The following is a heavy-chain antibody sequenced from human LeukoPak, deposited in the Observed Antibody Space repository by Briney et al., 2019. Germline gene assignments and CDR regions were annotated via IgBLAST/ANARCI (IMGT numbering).Heavy chain of an antibody. CDR1: GGSFSGYH. D-gene: IGHD3-22*01. Sequence: SETLSLTCAVYGGSFSGYHWTWIRQSPGKVLEWIGDIDPSGSTYYNASLKSRLTLSVDTSNTHFSLNLRSVTAAATAVYYCARGRHDITMIVVVMISVSYYLDVWGKGTPVTVS. J-gene: IGHJ6*03. CDR2: IDPSGST. CDR3: ARGRHDITMIVVVMISVSYYLDV. V-gene: IGHV4-34*01.